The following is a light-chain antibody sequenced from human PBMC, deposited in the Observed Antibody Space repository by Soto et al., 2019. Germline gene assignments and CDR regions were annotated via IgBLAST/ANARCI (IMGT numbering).Light chain of an antibody. CDR1: QSISRY. CDR2: AAS. J-gene: IGKJ1*01. Sequence: DIQMTQSPSSLSASVGDRVTITCRASQSISRYLNWYQQQPGKAPKLLIYAASSLQSGVPSRFSGSGSGTDFTLTINSLQPEDFATYYCQQSYSTTWTFGQGTKVDIK. CDR3: QQSYSTTWT. V-gene: IGKV1-39*01.